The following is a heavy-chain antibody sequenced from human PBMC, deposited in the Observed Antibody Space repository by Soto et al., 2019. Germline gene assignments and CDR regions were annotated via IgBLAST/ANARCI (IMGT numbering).Heavy chain of an antibody. CDR3: ARGWGYDSNDYYYAY. D-gene: IGHD3-22*01. CDR2: IIPIFGTA. J-gene: IGHJ4*02. V-gene: IGHV1-69*01. Sequence: QVQLVQSGAEVRKPGSSVKVSCKASGGTFSRHAISWVRQAPGQGLGWMGGIIPIFGTANHAQKFQGRVTIIADESTSTVYMELSSLRSEDTAMYYCARGWGYDSNDYYYAYWGQGSLVIVSS. CDR1: GGTFSRHA.